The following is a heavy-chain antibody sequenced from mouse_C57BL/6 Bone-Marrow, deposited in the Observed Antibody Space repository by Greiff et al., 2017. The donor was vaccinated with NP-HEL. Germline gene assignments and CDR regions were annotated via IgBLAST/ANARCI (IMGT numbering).Heavy chain of an antibody. CDR3: AREGYDYDYRFAY. V-gene: IGHV1-19*01. CDR1: GYTFTDYY. Sequence: VQLQQSGPVLVKPGASVKMSCKASGYTFTDYYMNWVKQSHGKSLEWIGVINPYNGGTSYNQKFKGKATLTVDKSSSTAYMELNSLTSEDSAVYYCAREGYDYDYRFAYWGQGTLVTVSA. J-gene: IGHJ3*01. CDR2: INPYNGGT. D-gene: IGHD2-4*01.